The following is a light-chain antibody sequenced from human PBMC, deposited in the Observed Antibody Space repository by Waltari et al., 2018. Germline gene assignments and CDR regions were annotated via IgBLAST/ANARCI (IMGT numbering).Light chain of an antibody. J-gene: IGLJ1*01. CDR1: TSTLGHHN. V-gene: IGLV1-47*01. CDR3: ASWDDSLSAYV. CDR2: RND. Sequence: QSVLTQPPSPSATPGHRVPIPCPVLTSTLGHHNGYWYQHLLGAAPNPPAYRNDQRPSGVPDRFSGSKSDTSTSLTISGLRSEDEAEYYCASWDDSLSAYVFGTGTKVTVL.